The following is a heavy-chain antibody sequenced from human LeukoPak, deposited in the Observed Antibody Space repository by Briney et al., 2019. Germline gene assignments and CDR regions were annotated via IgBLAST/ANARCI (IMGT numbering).Heavy chain of an antibody. Sequence: SQTLSLTCAVSGGSISCNGYYWSWIRPQPGKGLEGIGYIYYSGNTSYNPSLRSRVTIAVDTSKNHFSLKLSSVTAADTTVYYCARMSSYSYGKDVWGQGTTVTVSS. CDR3: ARMSSYSYGKDV. V-gene: IGHV4-31*11. J-gene: IGHJ6*02. CDR1: GGSISCNGYY. D-gene: IGHD6-6*01. CDR2: IYYSGNT.